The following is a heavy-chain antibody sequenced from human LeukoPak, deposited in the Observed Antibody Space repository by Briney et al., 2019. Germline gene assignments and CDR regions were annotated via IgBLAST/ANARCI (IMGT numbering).Heavy chain of an antibody. CDR3: AREGLRDFLN. CDR1: GDSISSYY. D-gene: IGHD5/OR15-5a*01. V-gene: IGHV4-59*12. CDR2: IYYSGST. Sequence: PSQTLSLTCSVSGDSISSYYWSWTRQPPGKGLEWIGYIYYSGSTNYNPSLKSRVTISVDTSKNQFSLKLSSVTAADTAVYYCAREGLRDFLNWGQGTLVTVSS. J-gene: IGHJ1*01.